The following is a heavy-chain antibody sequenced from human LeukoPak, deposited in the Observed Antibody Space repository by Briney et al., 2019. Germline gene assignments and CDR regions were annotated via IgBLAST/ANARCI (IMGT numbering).Heavy chain of an antibody. J-gene: IGHJ4*02. CDR3: AKEGYQTGTTSKGYYDY. CDR1: GFTFSNYA. V-gene: IGHV3-23*01. Sequence: GGSLRLSCVASGFTFSNYAMNWVRQVPGKGLEWVSGISGSGAGTYYADSVKGRFTISRDNSKNTLNLQMNSLRAEDTATYYCAKEGYQTGTTSKGYYDYWGQGTLVTVSS. CDR2: ISGSGAGT. D-gene: IGHD1-7*01.